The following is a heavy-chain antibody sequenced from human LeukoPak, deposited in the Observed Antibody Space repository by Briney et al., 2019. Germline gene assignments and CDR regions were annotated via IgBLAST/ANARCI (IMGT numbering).Heavy chain of an antibody. CDR1: GYTFTGYY. CDR2: INPNSGGT. D-gene: IGHD3-22*01. Sequence: ASVKVSCKASGYTFTGYYMHWVRQAPGQGLEWMGRINPNSGGTNYAQKFQGRVTMTRDTSISTACMELSRLRSDDTAVYYCARSGVYYDSSGEFDYWGQGTLVTVSS. J-gene: IGHJ4*02. CDR3: ARSGVYYDSSGEFDY. V-gene: IGHV1-2*06.